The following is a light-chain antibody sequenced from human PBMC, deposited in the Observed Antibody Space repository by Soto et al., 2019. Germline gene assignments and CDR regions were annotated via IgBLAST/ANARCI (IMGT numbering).Light chain of an antibody. Sequence: EIVLAQSPGALCFSPGEGATLSCRASQRVSSYLAWYQQKFGQAPRLLIYDASNRATGIPARFSGSGSATDFTLTISSLEPEDFAIYYCQQRYKWPVTFGQGTKVDIK. CDR1: QRVSSY. CDR3: QQRYKWPVT. V-gene: IGKV3-11*01. J-gene: IGKJ1*01. CDR2: DAS.